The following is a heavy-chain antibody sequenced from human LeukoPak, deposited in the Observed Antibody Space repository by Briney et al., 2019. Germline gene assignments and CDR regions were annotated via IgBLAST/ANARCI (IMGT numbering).Heavy chain of an antibody. CDR1: GGSISSSSYY. CDR2: IYYSGST. V-gene: IGHV4-39*01. J-gene: IGHJ5*02. CDR3: ASGTYDSSGYIPYNWFDP. Sequence: SETLSLTCTVSGGSISSSSYYWGWIRQPPGKGLEWIGSIYYSGSTYYNPSLKSRVTISVDMSKNQFSLKLSSVTAADTAVYYCASGTYDSSGYIPYNWFDPWGQGTLVTVSS. D-gene: IGHD3-22*01.